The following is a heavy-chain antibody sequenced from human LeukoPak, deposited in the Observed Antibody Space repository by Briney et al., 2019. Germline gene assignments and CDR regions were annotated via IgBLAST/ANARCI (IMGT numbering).Heavy chain of an antibody. Sequence: PSQTLSLTRTVSGGSISSGSYYWSWIRQPAGKGLEWIGRIYTSGSTNYNPSLKSRVTISVDTSKNQFSLKLSSVTAADTAVYYCASGPGYCSGGSCYATGELDYWGQGTLVTVSS. V-gene: IGHV4-61*02. D-gene: IGHD2-15*01. CDR1: GGSISSGSYY. CDR2: IYTSGST. CDR3: ASGPGYCSGGSCYATGELDY. J-gene: IGHJ4*02.